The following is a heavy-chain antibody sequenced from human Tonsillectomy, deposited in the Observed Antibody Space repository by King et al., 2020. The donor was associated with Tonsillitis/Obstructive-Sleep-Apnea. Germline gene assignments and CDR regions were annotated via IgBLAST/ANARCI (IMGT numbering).Heavy chain of an antibody. V-gene: IGHV1-46*01. CDR3: ARDPELGIPSDAFDI. D-gene: IGHD7-27*01. CDR1: GHTFTRYY. CDR2: INPSGGST. J-gene: IGHJ3*02. Sequence: AQLVQSGAEVKKPGASVKVSCKASGHTFTRYYIHWVRQAPGQGLEWMGIINPSGGSTTYAQKFQGRVTMTRDTSTSTVYMDLSSLRSEDTAVYYCARDPELGIPSDAFDIWGQGTMVTVSS.